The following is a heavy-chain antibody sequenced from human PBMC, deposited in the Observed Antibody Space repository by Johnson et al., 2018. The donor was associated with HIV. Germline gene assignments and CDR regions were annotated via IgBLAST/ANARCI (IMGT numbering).Heavy chain of an antibody. CDR2: IWYDGSNK. CDR3: AKVKLELRYGAFEI. V-gene: IGHV3-33*06. CDR1: GFTFSSYG. Sequence: QVQLVESGGGVVQPGRSLRLSCAASGFTFSSYGMHWVRQAPGKGLEWVAVIWYDGSNKYYADSVKGRFTISRDNSKNTLYLQMNSLRAEDTAVYYCAKVKLELRYGAFEIWGQGTMVTVSS. D-gene: IGHD1-7*01. J-gene: IGHJ3*02.